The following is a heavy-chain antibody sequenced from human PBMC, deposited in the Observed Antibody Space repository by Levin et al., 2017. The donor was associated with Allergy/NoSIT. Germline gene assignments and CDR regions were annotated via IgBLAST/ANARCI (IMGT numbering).Heavy chain of an antibody. Sequence: SETLSLTCTVSGGSISSYYWSWIRQPPGKGLEWIGYIYYSGSTNYNPSLKSRVTISVDTSKNQFSLKLSSVTAADTAVYYCARSKGWDARDELYYYGSGSDDYSFDYWGQGTLVTVSS. CDR1: GGSISSYY. D-gene: IGHD3-10*01. V-gene: IGHV4-59*01. J-gene: IGHJ4*02. CDR3: ARSKGWDARDELYYYGSGSDDYSFDY. CDR2: IYYSGST.